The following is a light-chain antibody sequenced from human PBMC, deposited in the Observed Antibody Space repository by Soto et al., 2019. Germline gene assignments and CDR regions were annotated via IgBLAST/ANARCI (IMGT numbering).Light chain of an antibody. J-gene: IGKJ1*01. CDR2: GAS. CDR1: QSVTRDS. Sequence: EVVLTQSPATLSLSPGESATLSSRASQSVTRDSLSWYQQKPGHSPRLLISGASSRATGIPDRFSGGGSGTDFIFNIRSLQPEDFAMYYCLHYGTAQWTFGQGTKV. V-gene: IGKV3-20*01. CDR3: LHYGTAQWT.